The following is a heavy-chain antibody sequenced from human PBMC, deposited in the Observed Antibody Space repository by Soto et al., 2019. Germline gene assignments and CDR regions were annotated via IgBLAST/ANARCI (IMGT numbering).Heavy chain of an antibody. V-gene: IGHV3-48*03. CDR2: ITRNSGTI. CDR3: ANVWNDYSGVQY. CDR1: GFSFSSYE. J-gene: IGHJ4*02. Sequence: EVQLVESGGDLVQPGGSLRISCAASGFSFSSYEMIWVRQAPGKGLECISYITRNSGTIHYADSVKGRFTISRDNAKNSLYLHMSSLRAEDTAVYYCANVWNDYSGVQYCGQGTLVTVSS. D-gene: IGHD3-3*01.